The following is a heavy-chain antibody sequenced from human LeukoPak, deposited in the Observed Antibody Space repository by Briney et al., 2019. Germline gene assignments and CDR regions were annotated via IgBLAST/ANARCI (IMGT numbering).Heavy chain of an antibody. D-gene: IGHD2-21*01. CDR2: VYYNGSS. V-gene: IGHV4-59*01. J-gene: IGHJ4*02. CDR1: GGSFSGYF. CDR3: ARSIKRGLFDY. Sequence: SETLSLTCVVYGGSFSGYFWSWIRQPPGKGLEWIGCVYYNGSSNYNPSLKSRVTISVDTSKIQFSLKLSSVTAADTAVYYCARSIKRGLFDYWGQGSLVTVSS.